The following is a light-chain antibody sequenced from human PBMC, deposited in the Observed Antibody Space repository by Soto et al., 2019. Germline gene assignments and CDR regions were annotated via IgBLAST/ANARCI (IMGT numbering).Light chain of an antibody. Sequence: IQMTQSPSSLSASVGDSVTITCQASHDITNSLSWSQQKPGKAPKLLIYATSNLKSGVPSRFSGTGSGTDFTLTITGLQPEDFATYYCLHDYNYPLTFGGGTKWIS. CDR1: HDITNS. CDR3: LHDYNYPLT. J-gene: IGKJ4*01. V-gene: IGKV1-6*01. CDR2: ATS.